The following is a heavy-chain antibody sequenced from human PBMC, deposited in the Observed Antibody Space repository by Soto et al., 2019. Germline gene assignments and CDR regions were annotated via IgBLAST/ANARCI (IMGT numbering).Heavy chain of an antibody. Sequence: GGSLRLSCASSGFNFSFYAMHWVRQTPGKGLEWVAVISFDGNNIYYADSVRGRFTISRDSSSSMLYLQMNNLKPEDSAIYYCARVVCSSIWCVTQFDTWGQGTLVTVSS. CDR1: GFNFSFYA. D-gene: IGHD2-2*01. CDR2: ISFDGNNI. CDR3: ARVVCSSIWCVTQFDT. J-gene: IGHJ4*02. V-gene: IGHV3-30-3*01.